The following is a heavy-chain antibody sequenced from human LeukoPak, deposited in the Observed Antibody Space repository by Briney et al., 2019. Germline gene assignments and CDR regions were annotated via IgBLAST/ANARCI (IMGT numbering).Heavy chain of an antibody. V-gene: IGHV4-39*07. CDR2: INHSGST. J-gene: IGHJ4*02. Sequence: SETLSLTCAVSGGSISSNSYYWSWIRQPPGKGLEWIGEINHSGSTNYNPSLKSRVTISVDTSKNQFSLKLSSVTAADTAVYYCAIIRIVGATDWGQGTLVTVSS. D-gene: IGHD1-26*01. CDR1: GGSISSNSYY. CDR3: AIIRIVGATD.